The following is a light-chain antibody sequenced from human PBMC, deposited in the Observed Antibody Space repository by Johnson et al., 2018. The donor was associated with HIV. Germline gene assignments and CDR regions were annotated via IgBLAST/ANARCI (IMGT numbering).Light chain of an antibody. Sequence: SLLTQPPSVSAAPGQKVTISCSGSSSTIGNKHVFWYQILPGTAPKLLIYKNNQRPSGIPDRFSVSKSGPSGSLAISGLQSEVEGDYYCAAWDDSLNGLYVFGTGTKVTVL. CDR3: AAWDDSLNGLYV. CDR1: SSTIGNKH. CDR2: KNN. V-gene: IGLV1-51*02. J-gene: IGLJ1*01.